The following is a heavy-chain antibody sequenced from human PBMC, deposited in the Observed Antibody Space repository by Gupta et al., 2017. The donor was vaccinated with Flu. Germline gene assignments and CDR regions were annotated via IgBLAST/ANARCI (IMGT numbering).Heavy chain of an antibody. V-gene: IGHV3-48*03. J-gene: IGHJ4*02. CDR2: ISSSGSTI. D-gene: IGHD2-15*01. CDR3: ARDLPQFGGKSESGSYYFDY. Sequence: ISSSGSTIYYADSVKGRFSISRDNAKNSLSLQMNSLRGEDTGLYYCARDLPQFGGKSESGSYYFDYWGEGTLVTVSS.